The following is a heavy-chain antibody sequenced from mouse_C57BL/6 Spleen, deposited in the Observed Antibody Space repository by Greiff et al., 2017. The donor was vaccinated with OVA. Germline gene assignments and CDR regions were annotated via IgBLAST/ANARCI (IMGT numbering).Heavy chain of an antibody. CDR3: ASCSADYEAGTFAY. CDR1: GYTFTSYW. CDR2: IYPGSGST. J-gene: IGHJ3*01. D-gene: IGHD2-4*01. V-gene: IGHV1-55*01. Sequence: VQLQQPGAELVKPGASVKMSCKASGYTFTSYWITWVKQRPGQGLEWIGDIYPGSGSTNYNEKFKSKATLTVDTSSSTAYMQLSSLTSVDSADYYGASCSADYEAGTFAYWGQGTLVTVSA.